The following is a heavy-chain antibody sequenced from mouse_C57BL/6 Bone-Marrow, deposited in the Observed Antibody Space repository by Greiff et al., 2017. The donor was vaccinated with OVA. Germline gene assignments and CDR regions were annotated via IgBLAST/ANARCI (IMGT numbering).Heavy chain of an antibody. CDR1: GFNFKNTY. CDR2: IDPANGNT. V-gene: IGHV14-3*01. D-gene: IGHD3-2*02. CDR3: AREAQATGYFGC. J-gene: IGHJ2*01. Sequence: EVQLQQSVAELVRPGASVKLSCTASGFNFKNTYMHWVKQRPEQGLEWIGRIDPANGNTKYAPKFQGKATITADTSSNTAYLQLSSLTSEDTAIYYCAREAQATGYFGCWGQGTTLAVSS.